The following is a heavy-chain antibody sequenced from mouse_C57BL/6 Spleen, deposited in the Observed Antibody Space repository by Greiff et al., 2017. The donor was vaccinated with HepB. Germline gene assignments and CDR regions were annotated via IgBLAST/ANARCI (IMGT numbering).Heavy chain of an antibody. CDR1: GYTFTDYY. J-gene: IGHJ3*01. Sequence: EVQLQQSGPELVKPGASVKISCKASGYTFTDYYMNWVKQSHGKSLEWIGDINPNNGGTSYNQKFKGKATLTVDKSSSTAYMELRSLTSEDSAVYDCARFYGNYPAWFAYWGQGTLVTVSA. V-gene: IGHV1-26*01. D-gene: IGHD2-1*01. CDR2: INPNNGGT. CDR3: ARFYGNYPAWFAY.